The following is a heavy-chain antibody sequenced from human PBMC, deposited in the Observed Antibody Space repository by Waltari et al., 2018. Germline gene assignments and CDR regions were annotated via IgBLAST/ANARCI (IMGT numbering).Heavy chain of an antibody. CDR1: GFTFSSYS. Sequence: EVQLVESGGGLVQPGGSLRLSCAASGFTFSSYSMNWVRQAPGTGLEWVSYISSSSSTIYYVDSVKGRFTIPSDNAKNSRYLQLNSLRAEDTAVYYCARGGITGTTRAFDIWGQGTMVTVSS. V-gene: IGHV3-48*04. D-gene: IGHD1-7*01. CDR2: ISSSSSTI. CDR3: ARGGITGTTRAFDI. J-gene: IGHJ3*02.